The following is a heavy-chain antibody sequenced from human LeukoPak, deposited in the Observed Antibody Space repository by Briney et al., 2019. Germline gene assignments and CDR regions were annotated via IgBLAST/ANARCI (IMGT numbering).Heavy chain of an antibody. CDR2: IYTSGST. CDR1: GDSISSGDYY. V-gene: IGHV4-61*02. D-gene: IGHD4-17*01. J-gene: IGHJ4*02. Sequence: SQTLFLTCTVSGDSISSGDYYWSWIRQPAGKGLEWIGRIYTSGSTNYNPSLKSRVTISVDTSKNQFSLKLSSVTAADTAVYYCAGASYGDLHLSFGYWGQGTLVTVSS. CDR3: AGASYGDLHLSFGY.